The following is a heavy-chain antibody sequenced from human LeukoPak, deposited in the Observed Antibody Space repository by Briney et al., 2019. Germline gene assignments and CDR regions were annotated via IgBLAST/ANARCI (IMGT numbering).Heavy chain of an antibody. CDR1: GFTFSSYG. Sequence: GGSLRLSCAASGFTFSSYGMHWVRQAPGKGLEWVAFIRYDGSNKYYADSVKGRYTISRDNSKNTLYLQMNSLRAEDTAVYYCAKDQGTVPAATYWGQGTLVTVSS. CDR2: IRYDGSNK. V-gene: IGHV3-30*02. D-gene: IGHD2-2*01. CDR3: AKDQGTVPAATY. J-gene: IGHJ4*02.